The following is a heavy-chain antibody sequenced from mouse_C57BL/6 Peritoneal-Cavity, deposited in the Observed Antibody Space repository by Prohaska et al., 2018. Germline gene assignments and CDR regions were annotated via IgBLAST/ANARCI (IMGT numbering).Heavy chain of an antibody. J-gene: IGHJ1*03. CDR3: ARGIYYYGSSYDWYFDV. Sequence: HGKSLEWIGDINPNNGGTIYNQKFKGKATLTVDKSSSTAYMELRSLTSEDTAVYYCARGIYYYGSSYDWYFDVWGTGTTVTVSS. D-gene: IGHD1-1*01. V-gene: IGHV1-18*01. CDR2: INPNNGGT.